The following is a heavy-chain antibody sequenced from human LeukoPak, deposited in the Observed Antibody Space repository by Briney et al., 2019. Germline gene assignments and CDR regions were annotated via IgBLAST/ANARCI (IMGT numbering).Heavy chain of an antibody. CDR3: ARDRELSYSDTSGYWYFDL. CDR1: GYSISSGYY. V-gene: IGHV4-38-2*02. J-gene: IGHJ2*01. Sequence: PSETLSRTCTVSGYSISSGYYWGWIRQPPGKGLEWIGSIYQSGSTYYNPSLKSRVTISADMSKNQFSLKLSSVTAADTAVYYCARDRELSYSDTSGYWYFDLWGRGTLVTVSS. CDR2: IYQSGST. D-gene: IGHD3-22*01.